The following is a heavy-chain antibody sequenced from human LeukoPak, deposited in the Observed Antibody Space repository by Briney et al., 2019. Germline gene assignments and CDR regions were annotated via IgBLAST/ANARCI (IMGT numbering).Heavy chain of an antibody. CDR3: ARDLFSASDSGAFDI. V-gene: IGHV4-34*01. Sequence: PSETLSLTCAVYGGSFSGYYWSWIRQPPGKGLEWIGEINHSGSTNYNPSLKSRVTISVDTSKNQFSLKLSSVTGADMALYFCARDLFSASDSGAFDIWGQGTMFTVSS. CDR1: GGSFSGYY. D-gene: IGHD5-12*01. CDR2: INHSGST. J-gene: IGHJ3*02.